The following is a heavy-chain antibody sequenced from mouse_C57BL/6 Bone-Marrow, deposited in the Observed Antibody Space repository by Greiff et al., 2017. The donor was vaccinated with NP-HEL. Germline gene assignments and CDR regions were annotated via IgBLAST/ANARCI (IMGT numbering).Heavy chain of an antibody. V-gene: IGHV1-66*01. Sequence: VQLQQSGPELVKPGASVKISCKASGYSFTSYYIHWVKQRPGQGLEWIGWIYPGSGNTKYNEKFKGKATLTADTSSSTAYMQLSSLTSEDSAVYYCADYGSSDPFDYWGQGTTLTVSS. CDR1: GYSFTSYY. CDR2: IYPGSGNT. CDR3: ADYGSSDPFDY. D-gene: IGHD1-1*01. J-gene: IGHJ2*01.